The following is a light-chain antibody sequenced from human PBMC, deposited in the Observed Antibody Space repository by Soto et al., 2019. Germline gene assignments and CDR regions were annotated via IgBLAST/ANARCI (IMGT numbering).Light chain of an antibody. CDR2: GAS. J-gene: IGKJ4*01. V-gene: IGKV3-20*01. Sequence: DIVLTQSPGTLSLSPGERATLSCRASQSVSSNYLAWYQQKPGQTPKVLIYGASTRATGIPARFSGSGSGTEFTLTISSLQSEDVAAYYCQQYDSAPLTFGGGTKVDIK. CDR3: QQYDSAPLT. CDR1: QSVSSNY.